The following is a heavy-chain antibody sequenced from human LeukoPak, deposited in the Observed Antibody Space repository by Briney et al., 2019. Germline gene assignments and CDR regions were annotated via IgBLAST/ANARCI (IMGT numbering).Heavy chain of an antibody. CDR2: ISSSSYI. Sequence: PGGSLRLSCAASGFTFSSDSMNWVRQAPGKGLEWVSSISSSSYIYYADSVKGRFTISRDNAKNSLYLQMNGLRAEDTAVYYCARLTVTTFSDWFDPWGQGTLVTVSS. V-gene: IGHV3-21*01. J-gene: IGHJ5*02. CDR3: ARLTVTTFSDWFDP. D-gene: IGHD4-17*01. CDR1: GFTFSSDS.